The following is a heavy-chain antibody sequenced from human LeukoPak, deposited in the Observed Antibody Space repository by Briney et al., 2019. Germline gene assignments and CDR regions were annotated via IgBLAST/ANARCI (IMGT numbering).Heavy chain of an antibody. J-gene: IGHJ4*02. CDR1: GYTFTGYY. Sequence: ASVKVSCKASGYTFTGYYIHWVRQAPGQGLEWMGIINPTGGTATYAQKFQGRVTMTSDTSTSTVYMELTSLRSEDTAVYYCARDLYDYIWGSYRCYFDYWGQGTLVTVSS. V-gene: IGHV1-46*01. D-gene: IGHD3-16*02. CDR3: ARDLYDYIWGSYRCYFDY. CDR2: INPTGGTA.